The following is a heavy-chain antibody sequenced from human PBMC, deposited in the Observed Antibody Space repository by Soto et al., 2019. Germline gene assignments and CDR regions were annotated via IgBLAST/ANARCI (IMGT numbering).Heavy chain of an antibody. D-gene: IGHD2-21*01. CDR2: ISAGGNTK. Sequence: QVQLVESGGGVVQPGTSLRLACAASGFTLSNIGMQWVHQAPGKGLERVAVISAGGNTKYYADSVKGRFTISRDNSKNTLFLQMNSLRTEDTAVYYCAKESGGERYAAYFDLWGQGTLVTVSA. V-gene: IGHV3-30*18. CDR3: AKESGGERYAAYFDL. J-gene: IGHJ4*02. CDR1: GFTLSNIG.